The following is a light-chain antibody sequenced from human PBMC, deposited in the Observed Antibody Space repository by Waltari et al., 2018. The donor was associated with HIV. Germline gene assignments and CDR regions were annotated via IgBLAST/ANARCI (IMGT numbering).Light chain of an antibody. J-gene: IGKJ1*01. V-gene: IGKV3-15*01. Sequence: EIVMTQSPATLSVSPGERVTLSCSASQSITTKLAWYQQTPGQAPRLLIYGASTRVPGFPDRFSGSGSEPEFTLTISSLQAEDFTTYYCQQYNNWPPWTFGQGTKVEI. CDR2: GAS. CDR3: QQYNNWPPWT. CDR1: QSITTK.